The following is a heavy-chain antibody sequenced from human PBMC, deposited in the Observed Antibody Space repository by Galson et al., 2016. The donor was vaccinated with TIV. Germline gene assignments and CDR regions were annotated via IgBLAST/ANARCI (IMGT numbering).Heavy chain of an antibody. V-gene: IGHV3-9*01. CDR1: GFTFDDYA. Sequence: LRLSCAASGFTFDDYAMYWVRQAPGKGLEWVSGISSTSGGISYVDSVKGRFTIFRGNAENSLYLQMNSLRVEDTALYYCAKAWASGHCSSTSCFGAFDFWGQGTMVTVSS. CDR3: AKAWASGHCSSTSCFGAFDF. CDR2: ISSTSGGI. D-gene: IGHD2-2*01. J-gene: IGHJ3*01.